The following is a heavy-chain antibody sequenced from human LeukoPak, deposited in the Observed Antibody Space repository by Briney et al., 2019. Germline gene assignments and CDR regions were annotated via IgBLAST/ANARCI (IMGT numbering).Heavy chain of an antibody. D-gene: IGHD5-12*01. CDR3: AAGAQLLGGYSGYDDAFDI. CDR1: GFTFTSSA. Sequence: SVKVSCKASGFTFTSSAMQWVRQARGQRLEWIGWIVVGSGNTNYAQKFQGRVTITADESTSTAYMELSSLRSEDTAVYYCAAGAQLLGGYSGYDDAFDIWGQGTMVTVSS. V-gene: IGHV1-58*02. J-gene: IGHJ3*02. CDR2: IVVGSGNT.